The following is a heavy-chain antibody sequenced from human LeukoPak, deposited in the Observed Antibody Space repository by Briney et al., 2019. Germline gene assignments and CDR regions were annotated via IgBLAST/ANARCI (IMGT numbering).Heavy chain of an antibody. CDR2: INSDGSST. CDR1: GFTFSSYW. V-gene: IGHV3-74*01. Sequence: GGSLRLSCAASGFTFSSYWMHWVRQAPGKGLVWVSRINSDGSSTSYADSVKGRFTISRDNAKNTLYLQMNSLRAEDTAVYYCARTDDGYNMDYWGQGTLVTVSS. J-gene: IGHJ4*02. D-gene: IGHD5-24*01. CDR3: ARTDDGYNMDY.